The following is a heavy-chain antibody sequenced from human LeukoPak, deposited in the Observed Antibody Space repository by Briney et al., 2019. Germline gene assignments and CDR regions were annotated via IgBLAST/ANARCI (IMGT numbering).Heavy chain of an antibody. D-gene: IGHD3-22*01. Sequence: ASVKVSCKASGYTFTSYDINWVRQATGQGLEWMGWMNPNSGNTGYAQKFQGRVTMTRNTSISTAYMELSSLRSEDTAVYYCARSLAGSGYWRKGEDYWGQGTLVTVSS. J-gene: IGHJ4*02. V-gene: IGHV1-8*01. CDR1: GYTFTSYD. CDR2: MNPNSGNT. CDR3: ARSLAGSGYWRKGEDY.